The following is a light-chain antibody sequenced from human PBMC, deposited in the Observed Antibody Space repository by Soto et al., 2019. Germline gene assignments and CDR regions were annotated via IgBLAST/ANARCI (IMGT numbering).Light chain of an antibody. J-gene: IGLJ1*01. CDR1: SSDIGGYIY. CDR3: SSYRRSSTLYV. V-gene: IGLV2-14*01. CDR2: EVS. Sequence: QSALTQPASVSGSPGQSITISCTGTSSDIGGYIYVSWYQQHPGKAPKLMIYEVSNRPSGVSNRFSGSKSGNTASLTISGLQTEDEADYYCSSYRRSSTLYVFGTGTKVTVL.